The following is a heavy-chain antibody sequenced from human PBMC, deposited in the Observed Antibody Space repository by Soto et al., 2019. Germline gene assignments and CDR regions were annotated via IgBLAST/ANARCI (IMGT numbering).Heavy chain of an antibody. CDR3: AREAVFGLTMHYYHYMDV. Sequence: EVQLVDSGGGLVQPGGSLRLSCAASGFSVSSNYMSWIRQAPEKGLEWVSVVYRSGDTNYADSVKGRFTISRDTSKNTLYLHMNSLRGDDTAVYYCAREAVFGLTMHYYHYMDVWGKGTTVTVSS. V-gene: IGHV3-66*01. CDR2: VYRSGDT. CDR1: GFSVSSNY. D-gene: IGHD3-3*01. J-gene: IGHJ6*03.